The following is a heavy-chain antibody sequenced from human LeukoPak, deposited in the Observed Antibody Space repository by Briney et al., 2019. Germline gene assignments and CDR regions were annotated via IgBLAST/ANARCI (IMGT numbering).Heavy chain of an antibody. CDR1: GFTFSSYE. V-gene: IGHV3-48*03. J-gene: IGHJ4*02. Sequence: PGGSLRLSCAASGFTFSSYEMNWVRQAPGKGLEWVSYISSSGSTIYYADSVEGRFTISRDNAKNSLYLQMNSLRAEDTAVYYCAKEHTWLVRVFDYWGQGPLVTVSS. CDR3: AKEHTWLVRVFDY. D-gene: IGHD6-19*01. CDR2: ISSSGSTI.